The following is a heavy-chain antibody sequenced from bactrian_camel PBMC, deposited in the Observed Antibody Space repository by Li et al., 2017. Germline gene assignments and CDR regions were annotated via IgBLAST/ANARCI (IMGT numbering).Heavy chain of an antibody. J-gene: IGHJ4*01. CDR3: AAGSDANWT. CDR2: IVDSGSRR. V-gene: IGHV3-2*01. D-gene: IGHD1*01. CDR1: GYTYSSNC. Sequence: HVQLVESGGGSVQAGGSLRLSCAASGYTYSSNCMGWFRQAPGKGLEWVSSIVDSGSRRFYADSVKGRVTISRDNAKSTVTLQMNTLRSEDTALYYCAAGSDANWTWGQGTQVTVS.